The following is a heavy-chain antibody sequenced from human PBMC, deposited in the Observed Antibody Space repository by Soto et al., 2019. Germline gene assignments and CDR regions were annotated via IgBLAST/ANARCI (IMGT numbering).Heavy chain of an antibody. CDR2: ISGSGGST. CDR3: AKGGGPVVLGGEFDY. CDR1: GFTFSSYA. Sequence: EVQLLESGGGLVQPGGSLRLSCAASGFTFSSYAMSWVRQAPGKGLEWVSAISGSGGSTYYADSVKGRFTISRDNSKNTRYLRMNSLRAEDTAVYYCAKGGGPVVLGGEFDYWGQGTLVTVSS. J-gene: IGHJ4*02. V-gene: IGHV3-23*01. D-gene: IGHD3-10*01.